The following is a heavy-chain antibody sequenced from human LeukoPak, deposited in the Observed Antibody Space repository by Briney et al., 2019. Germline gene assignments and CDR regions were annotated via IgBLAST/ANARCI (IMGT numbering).Heavy chain of an antibody. J-gene: IGHJ5*02. CDR2: ISSSSSYI. Sequence: GGSLRLSCAASGFTFSSYSMNWVRQAPGKGLEWVSSISSSSSYIYYADSVKGRFTISRDNAKNSLYLQMNSLRAEDTAVYYCARDQVRWYLGGQYNWFDLWGQGTLVTVSS. CDR3: ARDQVRWYLGGQYNWFDL. D-gene: IGHD6-13*01. CDR1: GFTFSSYS. V-gene: IGHV3-21*01.